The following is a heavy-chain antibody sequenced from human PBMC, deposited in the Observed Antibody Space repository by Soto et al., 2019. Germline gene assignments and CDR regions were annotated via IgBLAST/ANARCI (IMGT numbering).Heavy chain of an antibody. CDR2: ISGSGGST. Sequence: EVQLLESGGGLVQPGGSLRLSCAASGFTFSSYAMSWVRQAPGKGLVWVSAISGSGGSTYYADSVKGRFTISRDNSKNTLYLQMNSLRAEDTAVYYCAMTYTRVTTLLFDYWGQGTLVTVSS. CDR1: GFTFSSYA. J-gene: IGHJ4*02. D-gene: IGHD4-17*01. CDR3: AMTYTRVTTLLFDY. V-gene: IGHV3-23*01.